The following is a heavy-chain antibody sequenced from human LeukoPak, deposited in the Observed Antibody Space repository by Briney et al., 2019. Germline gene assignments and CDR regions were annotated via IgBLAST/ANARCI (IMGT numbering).Heavy chain of an antibody. CDR3: ARAPLGYCSGGSCYPFDY. V-gene: IGHV4-4*07. J-gene: IGHJ4*02. Sequence: SETLSLTCTVSGGSISSYYWSWIRQPAGEGLEWIGRIYTSGSTNYNPSLKSRVTMSVDTSKNQFSLKLSSVTAADTAVYYCARAPLGYCSGGSCYPFDYWGQGTLVTVSS. CDR1: GGSISSYY. CDR2: IYTSGST. D-gene: IGHD2-15*01.